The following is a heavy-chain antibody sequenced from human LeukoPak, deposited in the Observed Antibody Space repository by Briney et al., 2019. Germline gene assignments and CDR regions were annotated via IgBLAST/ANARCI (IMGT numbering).Heavy chain of an antibody. CDR2: IYHSGST. CDR3: ARGLLGNWFDP. CDR1: GYSISSGYY. D-gene: IGHD2-21*01. Sequence: SENLSLTCTVSGYSISSGYYWGWIRQPPGKGLEWIGSIYHSGSTYYNPSLKSRVTISVDTSKNQFSLKLSSVTAADTAVYYCARGLLGNWFDPWGQGTLVTVSS. V-gene: IGHV4-38-2*02. J-gene: IGHJ5*02.